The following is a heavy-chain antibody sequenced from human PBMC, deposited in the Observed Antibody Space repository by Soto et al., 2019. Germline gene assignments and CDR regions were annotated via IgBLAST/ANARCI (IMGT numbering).Heavy chain of an antibody. J-gene: IGHJ5*02. V-gene: IGHV1-18*01. D-gene: IGHD2-2*01. CDR1: GYTFTNFG. Sequence: ASVKVSCKASGYTFTNFGVTWVRRAPGQGLEWMGWISAYTDTPNYAQKFQGRVTMTMDTSTSTAYMDLRSLTSDDTAVYYCARVIPGVEAWFDPWGQGTLVTVSS. CDR3: ARVIPGVEAWFDP. CDR2: ISAYTDTP.